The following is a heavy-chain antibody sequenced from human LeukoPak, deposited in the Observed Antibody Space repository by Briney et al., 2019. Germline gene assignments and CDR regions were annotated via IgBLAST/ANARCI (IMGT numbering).Heavy chain of an antibody. D-gene: IGHD3-22*01. CDR3: ATSTGGYSDLYFHY. Sequence: ASVKVSCKASGYTFTAYGISWVRQAPGQGLEWMGWISGYNGDTKYAQRFEGRVTMTTDTSTKTAFMDLRSLRSDDTAVYFCATSTGGYSDLYFHYWGQGTLVSVSS. V-gene: IGHV1-18*01. CDR1: GYTFTAYG. J-gene: IGHJ4*02. CDR2: ISGYNGDT.